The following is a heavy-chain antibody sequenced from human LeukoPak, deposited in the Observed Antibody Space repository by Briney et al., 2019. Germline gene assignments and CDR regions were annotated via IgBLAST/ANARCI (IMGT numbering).Heavy chain of an antibody. CDR2: IYPGDSDT. Sequence: GESLKISCKGYGYSFTSYWIGWVRQMPGKGLEWMGIIYPGDSDTRYSPSFQGQVTISADKSISTAYLQWNSLKASYTAMYDCARHVYSGCYHAVGYRGQGTLVTVSS. J-gene: IGHJ4*02. CDR1: GYSFTSYW. CDR3: ARHVYSGCYHAVGY. D-gene: IGHD6-19*01. V-gene: IGHV5-51*01.